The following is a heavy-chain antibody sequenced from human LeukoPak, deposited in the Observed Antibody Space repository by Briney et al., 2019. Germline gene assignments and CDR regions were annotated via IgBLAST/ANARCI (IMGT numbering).Heavy chain of an antibody. Sequence: GGSLRLSCAASGFPFSTYAMTWVRQAPGKGLEWVSGITGSDSSTYYADSVRGRFTISRDNSKNTLYLQMNSLRAEDTAVYYCARDSSYYYGSGRFDYWGQGTLVTVSS. J-gene: IGHJ4*02. CDR1: GFPFSTYA. CDR3: ARDSSYYYGSGRFDY. V-gene: IGHV3-23*01. CDR2: ITGSDSST. D-gene: IGHD3-10*01.